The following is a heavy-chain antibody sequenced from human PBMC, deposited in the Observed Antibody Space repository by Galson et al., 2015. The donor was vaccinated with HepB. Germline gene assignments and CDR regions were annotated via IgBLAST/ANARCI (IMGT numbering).Heavy chain of an antibody. CDR1: GISLSTRGVG. D-gene: IGHD3-22*01. J-gene: IGHJ4*02. Sequence: ALVKPTQTLTLTCTFSGISLSTRGVGEGWIRQLPGKALEGLALIYWEDDKRYSPPLKSRLTITKATSKNQVVLTMTNMDPVVTATYYCAHIDYYDISGYSLDFWGQGTLVTVSS. CDR3: AHIDYYDISGYSLDF. CDR2: IYWEDDK. V-gene: IGHV2-5*02.